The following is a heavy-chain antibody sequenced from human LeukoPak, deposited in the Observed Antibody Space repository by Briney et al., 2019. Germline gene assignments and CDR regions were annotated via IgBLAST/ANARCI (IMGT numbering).Heavy chain of an antibody. Sequence: GGSLRLSCAASGFTFSSYSMNWVRQAPGKGLEWVSYISSSSSTIYYAGSVKGRFTISRDNAKNSLFLQMNSLRAEDTAVYYCARSRGSSGSYRFDYWGQGTLVTVSS. CDR2: ISSSSSTI. D-gene: IGHD1-26*01. J-gene: IGHJ4*02. CDR1: GFTFSSYS. CDR3: ARSRGSSGSYRFDY. V-gene: IGHV3-48*01.